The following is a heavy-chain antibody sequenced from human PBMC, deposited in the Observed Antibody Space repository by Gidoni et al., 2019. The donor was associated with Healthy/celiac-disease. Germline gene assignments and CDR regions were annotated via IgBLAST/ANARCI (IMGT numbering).Heavy chain of an antibody. D-gene: IGHD2-2*01. Sequence: QVQLQQWGAGLLKPSETLSLTCAVYGGSFRGYSWSWIRQPPGKGLEWIGEINHSGSTNYNPSLKSRVTISVDTSKNQFSLKLSSVTAADTAVYYCARGPGYCSSTSCLRRYYYYGMDVWGQGTTVTVSS. J-gene: IGHJ6*02. CDR3: ARGPGYCSSTSCLRRYYYYGMDV. CDR2: INHSGST. V-gene: IGHV4-34*01. CDR1: GGSFRGYS.